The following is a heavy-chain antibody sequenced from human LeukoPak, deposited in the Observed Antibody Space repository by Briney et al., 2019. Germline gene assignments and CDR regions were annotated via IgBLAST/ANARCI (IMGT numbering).Heavy chain of an antibody. CDR2: ISGSGGST. Sequence: GGSLRLSCAASGFTFSTYAMNWVRQAPGKGLEWVSAISGSGGSTYYADSVKGRFTISRDNSKNTLYLQMNSLRAEDTAVYYCAKDIRYSYGPLRDAFDIWGQGTMVTVSS. CDR1: GFTFSTYA. V-gene: IGHV3-23*01. CDR3: AKDIRYSYGPLRDAFDI. J-gene: IGHJ3*02. D-gene: IGHD5-18*01.